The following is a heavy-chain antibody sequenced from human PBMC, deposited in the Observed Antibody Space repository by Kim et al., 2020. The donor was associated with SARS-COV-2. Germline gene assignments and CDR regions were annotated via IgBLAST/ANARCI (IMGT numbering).Heavy chain of an antibody. CDR3: ARGDCRGGSCYSGPSHLLYSYFGLDI. J-gene: IGHJ6*02. CDR1: GGSIRSYY. V-gene: IGHV4-59*01. CDR2: IYYSGTT. Sequence: SETLSLTCTVSGGSIRSYYWSWIRQPPGKGLGWIGNIYYSGTTNYNPSLKSRVTISVDMSKNQFSLKLSSLTAADTGVYYCARGDCRGGSCYSGPSHLLYSYFGLDIWGQGNTVTVSS. D-gene: IGHD2-15*01.